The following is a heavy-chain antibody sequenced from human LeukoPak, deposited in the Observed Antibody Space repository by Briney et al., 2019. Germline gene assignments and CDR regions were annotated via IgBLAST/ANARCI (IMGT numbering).Heavy chain of an antibody. V-gene: IGHV4-34*01. CDR1: GGSFSGYY. CDR3: ARRKGIAAQHAPRRVRFNWFDP. J-gene: IGHJ5*02. Sequence: SETLSLTXAVYGGSFSGYYWSWIRQTPGKGLEWIGEINHSGSTNYNPSLKSRVTISVDTSKNQFSLKLSSVTAADTAVYYCARRKGIAAQHAPRRVRFNWFDPWGQGTLVTVSS. D-gene: IGHD6-6*01. CDR2: INHSGST.